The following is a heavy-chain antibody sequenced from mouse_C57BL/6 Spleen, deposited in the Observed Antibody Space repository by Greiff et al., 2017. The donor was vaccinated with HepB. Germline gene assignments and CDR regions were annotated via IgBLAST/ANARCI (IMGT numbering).Heavy chain of an antibody. J-gene: IGHJ3*01. V-gene: IGHV1-55*01. D-gene: IGHD1-1*01. CDR3: ARDYGSSRLAWFAY. CDR1: GYTFTSYW. Sequence: QVQLQQPGAELVKPGASVKMSCKASGYTFTSYWITWVKQRPGQGLEWIGDIYPGSGSTNYNGKFKGKATLTADKSSSTAYMQLSSLTSEDSAVYFCARDYGSSRLAWFAYWGQGTLVTVSA. CDR2: IYPGSGST.